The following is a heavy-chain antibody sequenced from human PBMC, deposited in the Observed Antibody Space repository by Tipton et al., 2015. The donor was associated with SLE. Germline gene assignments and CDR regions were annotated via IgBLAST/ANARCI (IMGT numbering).Heavy chain of an antibody. J-gene: IGHJ4*02. CDR2: IYYSGST. D-gene: IGHD2-2*01. Sequence: GSLRLSCTVSGGSISSYYWSWIRQPPGKGLEWIGYIYYSGSTNCNPSLKSRVTISVDTSKNQFSLKLSSVTAADTAVYYCARGGGYCSSSSCYPFDYWGQGTLVTVSS. CDR1: GGSISSYY. V-gene: IGHV4-59*01. CDR3: ARGGGYCSSSSCYPFDY.